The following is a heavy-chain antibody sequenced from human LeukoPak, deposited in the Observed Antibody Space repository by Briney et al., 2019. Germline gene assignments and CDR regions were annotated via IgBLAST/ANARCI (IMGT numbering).Heavy chain of an antibody. Sequence: GGSLRLSCAASGFTFNSYEMNWVRHAPPEGLEWVSYISSSDSTIYEDSVKGRFTISRDNAKNSLYLQMNSLRAEDTAVYYCARAAAGLDYWGQGTLVTVSS. CDR1: GFTFNSYE. V-gene: IGHV3-48*03. CDR2: ISSSDSTI. J-gene: IGHJ4*02. D-gene: IGHD6-13*01. CDR3: ARAAAGLDY.